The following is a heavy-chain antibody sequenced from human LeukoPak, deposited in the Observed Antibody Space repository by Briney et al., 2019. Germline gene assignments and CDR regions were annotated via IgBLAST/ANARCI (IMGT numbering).Heavy chain of an antibody. CDR1: GFTFSSYA. V-gene: IGHV3-23*01. Sequence: GGSLRLSCAASGFTFSSYAMSWVRQAPGKGLEWVSAISGSGGSTYYAGSVKGRFTISRDNSKNTLYLQMNSLRAEDTAVYYCAKHGSGSSITGYWGQGTLVTVSS. D-gene: IGHD6-6*01. CDR2: ISGSGGST. J-gene: IGHJ4*02. CDR3: AKHGSGSSITGY.